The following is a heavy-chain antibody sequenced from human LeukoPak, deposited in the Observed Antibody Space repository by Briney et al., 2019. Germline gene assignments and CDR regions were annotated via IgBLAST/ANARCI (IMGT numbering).Heavy chain of an antibody. D-gene: IGHD4-17*01. Sequence: GGSLRLSCAAFGFTFHYYGMHWVRQAPGKGLEWVAVISFDERNEYYLDSVKGRFTISRDNSKTTLHLQMNSLRPEDTGVYYCAKDLGGYGDYVGAFEMWGQGTMVTVSS. J-gene: IGHJ3*02. CDR2: ISFDERNE. CDR1: GFTFHYYG. V-gene: IGHV3-30*18. CDR3: AKDLGGYGDYVGAFEM.